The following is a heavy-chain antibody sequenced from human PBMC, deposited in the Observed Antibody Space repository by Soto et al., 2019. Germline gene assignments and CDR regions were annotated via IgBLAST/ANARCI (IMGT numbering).Heavy chain of an antibody. V-gene: IGHV1-69*02. CDR2: IIPILGIA. CDR1: GGTFSSYT. J-gene: IGHJ4*02. D-gene: IGHD1-1*01. Sequence: QVQLAQSGAEVKKPGSSVKVSCKASGGTFSSYTISWVRQAPGQGLEWMGRIIPILGIANYAQKFQGRVTITADKSTSTAYMELSSLRSEDTAVYYCARGTADNWNENYFDYWGQGTLVTVSS. CDR3: ARGTADNWNENYFDY.